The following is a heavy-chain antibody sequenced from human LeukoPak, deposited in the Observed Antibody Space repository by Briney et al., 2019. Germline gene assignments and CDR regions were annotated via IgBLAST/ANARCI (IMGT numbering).Heavy chain of an antibody. Sequence: GGSLRLSCAASGFTFSSYAMSWVRQAPGKGLEWVSAIGGSGGSTYYADSVKGRFTISRDNPKKTLYLQMDSLRSEDTAVYYCARMISFTSGWFDPWGQGTLVTVSS. CDR3: ARMISFTSGWFDP. CDR1: GFTFSSYA. CDR2: IGGSGGST. J-gene: IGHJ5*02. V-gene: IGHV3-23*01. D-gene: IGHD3-16*01.